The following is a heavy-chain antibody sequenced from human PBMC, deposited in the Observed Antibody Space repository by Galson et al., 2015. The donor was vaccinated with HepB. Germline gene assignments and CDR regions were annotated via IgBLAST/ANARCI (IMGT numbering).Heavy chain of an antibody. V-gene: IGHV3-7*03. D-gene: IGHD6-19*01. CDR2: IKPDGSEK. J-gene: IGHJ4*02. CDR1: GFTFSTYW. CDR3: AKYISSGLDY. Sequence: SLRLSCAASGFTFSTYWMSWVRQTPGKGLEWVANIKPDGSEKYYLDSVKGRFTVSRDNAKNSLYLQINSLRAEDTAVYYCAKYISSGLDYWGQGTLLTVSS.